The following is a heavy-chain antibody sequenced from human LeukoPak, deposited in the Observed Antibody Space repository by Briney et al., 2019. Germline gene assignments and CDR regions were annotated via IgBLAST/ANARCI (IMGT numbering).Heavy chain of an antibody. Sequence: ASVKVSCKASGYTFTSYAMHWVRQAPGQRLEWMGWINAGNNNAKYSQKFQGRVTITRDTSASTAYMELSSLRSEDTAAYYCARGSLASSGWYVLGYWGQGTLVTVSS. CDR2: INAGNNNA. CDR3: ARGSLASSGWYVLGY. CDR1: GYTFTSYA. J-gene: IGHJ4*02. D-gene: IGHD6-19*01. V-gene: IGHV1-3*01.